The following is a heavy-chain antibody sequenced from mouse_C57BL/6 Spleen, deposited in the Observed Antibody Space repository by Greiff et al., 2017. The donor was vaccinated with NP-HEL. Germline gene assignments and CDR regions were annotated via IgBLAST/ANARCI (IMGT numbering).Heavy chain of an antibody. CDR2: IDPSDSYT. Sequence: QVQLQQPGAELVMPGASVKLSCKASGYTFTSYWMHWVKQRPGQGLEWIGEIDPSDSYTNYNQKFKGKSTLTVDKSSSTAYMQLSSLTSEDSAVYYCARMENYREAYWGQGTLVTVSA. CDR1: GYTFTSYW. V-gene: IGHV1-69*01. J-gene: IGHJ3*01. CDR3: ARMENYREAY. D-gene: IGHD2-12*01.